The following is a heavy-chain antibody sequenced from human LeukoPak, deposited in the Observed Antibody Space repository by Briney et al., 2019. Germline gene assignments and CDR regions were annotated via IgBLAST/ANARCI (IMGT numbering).Heavy chain of an antibody. CDR3: ARPGGSSQGFDY. V-gene: IGHV1-8*03. D-gene: IGHD3-16*01. CDR1: GCTFTNYD. CDR2: MNPNSGNT. Sequence: ASVKVSCKASGCTFTNYDINWVRQATGQGLEWMGWMNPNSGNTGYAQKFQGRVTITRNSSISTAYMELSSLRSEDTAVYYCARPGGSSQGFDYWGQGTLVTVSS. J-gene: IGHJ4*02.